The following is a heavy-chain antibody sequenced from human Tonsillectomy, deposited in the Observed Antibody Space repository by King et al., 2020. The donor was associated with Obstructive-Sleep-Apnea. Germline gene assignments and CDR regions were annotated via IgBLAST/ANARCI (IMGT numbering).Heavy chain of an antibody. CDR2: IYPGDSDT. Sequence: QLVQSGAEVKKPGESLKISCKVSGYIFTSHWIGWVRQVPGKGREWMGIIYPGDSDTRYSPSFQGQVTISPAKSISTAYLQWSSLKASDTAMYYLARVGNTMVRGVITSDAFDIWGQGTMVTVSS. D-gene: IGHD3-10*01. CDR3: ARVGNTMVRGVITSDAFDI. V-gene: IGHV5-51*01. CDR1: GYIFTSHW. J-gene: IGHJ3*02.